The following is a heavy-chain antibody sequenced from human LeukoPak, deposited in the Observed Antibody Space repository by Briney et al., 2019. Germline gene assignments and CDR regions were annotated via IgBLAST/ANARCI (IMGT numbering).Heavy chain of an antibody. CDR2: INHSGST. D-gene: IGHD6-19*01. Sequence: SETLSLTCAVYGGSFSGYYWSWIRQPPGKGLEWIGEINHSGSTNYNPSLKSRVTISVDTSKNQFSLKLSSVTAADTAVYYCASRTDFRIAVAGIAGNWFDPWGQGTLVTVSS. V-gene: IGHV4-34*01. J-gene: IGHJ5*02. CDR3: ASRTDFRIAVAGIAGNWFDP. CDR1: GGSFSGYY.